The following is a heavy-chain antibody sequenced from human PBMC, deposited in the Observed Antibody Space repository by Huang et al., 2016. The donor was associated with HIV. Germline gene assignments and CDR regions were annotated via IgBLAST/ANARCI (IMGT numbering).Heavy chain of an antibody. CDR1: EYTLTELS. CDR3: ATGFDVFFDF. V-gene: IGHV1-24*01. J-gene: IGHJ4*02. Sequence: QVQLVQSRAEVKKPGASVKVSCKVSEYTLTELSIHWVRQPPGKGLEWMVGFEPEIGETISAQKFQGRVTMTEDTATETAFMELSGLRPEDTAVYYCATGFDVFFDFWGQGTLVTVSS. D-gene: IGHD3-9*01. CDR2: FEPEIGET.